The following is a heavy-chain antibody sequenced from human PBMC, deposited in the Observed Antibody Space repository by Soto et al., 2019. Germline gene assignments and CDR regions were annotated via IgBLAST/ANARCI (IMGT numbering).Heavy chain of an antibody. CDR1: GGSISGYY. CDR3: AREKISCGSSWYGWSF. D-gene: IGHD6-13*01. Sequence: TSETLSLTCTVSGGSISGYYWSWIRQPPGKGLEWIGYIYSSGSTNYNPSFKSRVTISVDTSKNQFSLKLTSVTAADTAMYYCAREKISCGSSWYGWSFWGQGTLVTVSS. CDR2: IYSSGST. V-gene: IGHV4-59*01. J-gene: IGHJ4*02.